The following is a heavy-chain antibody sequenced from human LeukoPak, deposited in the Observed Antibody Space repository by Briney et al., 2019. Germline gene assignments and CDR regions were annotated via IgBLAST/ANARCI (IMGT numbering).Heavy chain of an antibody. CDR3: ARDPTGASWIDY. J-gene: IGHJ4*02. Sequence: GGSLRLSCEASGFTFSTYGMHWVRQAPGKGLEWVAVIWYDGSNKNYADSVKGRFTISRDNSKNTLYLQMNSLRAEDTAVYYCARDPTGASWIDYWGQGTLVTVSS. V-gene: IGHV3-33*01. D-gene: IGHD1-26*01. CDR2: IWYDGSNK. CDR1: GFTFSTYG.